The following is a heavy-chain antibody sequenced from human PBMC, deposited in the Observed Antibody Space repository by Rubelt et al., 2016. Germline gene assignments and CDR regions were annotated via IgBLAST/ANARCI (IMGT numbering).Heavy chain of an antibody. J-gene: IGHJ4*02. CDR2: IWYDGSNK. CDR1: GFTFSSYG. D-gene: IGHD1-26*01. CDR3: ARGSSGSYYHPFDY. Sequence: AASGFTFSSYGMHWVRQAPGKGLEWVAVIWYDGSNKYYADSVKGRFTISRDNSKSTLYLQMNSLRAEDTALYYCARGSSGSYYHPFDYWGQGTLVTVSS. V-gene: IGHV3-33*01.